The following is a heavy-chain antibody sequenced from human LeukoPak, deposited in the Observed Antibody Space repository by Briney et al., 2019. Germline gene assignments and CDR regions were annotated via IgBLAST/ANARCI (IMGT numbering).Heavy chain of an antibody. J-gene: IGHJ4*02. V-gene: IGHV5-51*01. D-gene: IGHD1-26*01. CDR1: GYIFTNNW. CDR3: ARQTDGIVGATLPAFDY. CDR2: IYPGDSDT. Sequence: GESLKISCKGSGYIFTNNWIGWVRQMPGKGLEWMGIIYPGDSDTRYSPSFQGQVTISADKSISPAYLQWSSLKASDTAMYYCARQTDGIVGATLPAFDYWGQGTLVTVSS.